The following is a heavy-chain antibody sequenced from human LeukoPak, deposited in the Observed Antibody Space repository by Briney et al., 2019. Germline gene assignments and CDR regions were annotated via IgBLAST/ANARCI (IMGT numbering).Heavy chain of an antibody. J-gene: IGHJ4*02. CDR2: INCDGRTT. Sequence: PGGSLRLSCAVSGFTLSSYSMYWFRQAPGEGLVCVSRINCDGRTTNYADSVKGRFTISRDNAKNTLYLQMNSLRAEDTAVYYCGSLIPSPGPGAGYWGQGTLVTVSS. D-gene: IGHD2-8*02. CDR1: GFTLSSYS. CDR3: GSLIPSPGPGAGY. V-gene: IGHV3-74*01.